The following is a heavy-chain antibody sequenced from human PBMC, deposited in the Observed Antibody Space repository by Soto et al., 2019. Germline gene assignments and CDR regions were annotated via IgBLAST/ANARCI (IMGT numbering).Heavy chain of an antibody. J-gene: IGHJ6*03. Sequence: QVTLKEFGPVLVRPTETLTLTCTVSGFSLNNARVGVSWIRQPPGKALEWLAHILSNDGKSYSTSLKTRLSISKDTSKSQVVLTMTNMDPVDTATYYCARMLAVNYYYYYMDVWGKGTTVTVSS. CDR2: ILSNDGK. CDR3: ARMLAVNYYYYYMDV. D-gene: IGHD3-10*01. V-gene: IGHV2-26*01. CDR1: GFSLNNARVG.